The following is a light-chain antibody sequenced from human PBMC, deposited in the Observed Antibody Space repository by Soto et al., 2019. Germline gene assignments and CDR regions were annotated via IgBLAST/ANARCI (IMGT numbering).Light chain of an antibody. CDR1: SGHGSYA. CDR3: QTWGTGIRV. Sequence: QLVLTQSPSASASLGASVNLTCTLSSGHGSYAVAWHQQQPEKGPRHLMKVNSDGTYSKGDGIPDRFSGSSSGAERYLTISSLQSEDEADYYCQTWGTGIRVFGGGTQLTVL. CDR2: VNSDGTY. V-gene: IGLV4-69*01. J-gene: IGLJ3*02.